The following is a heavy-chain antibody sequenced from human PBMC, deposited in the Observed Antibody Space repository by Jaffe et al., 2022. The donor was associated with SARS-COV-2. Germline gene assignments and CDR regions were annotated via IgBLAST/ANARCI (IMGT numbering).Heavy chain of an antibody. V-gene: IGHV3-21*01. Sequence: EVQLVESGGGLVKPGGSLRLSCAASGLTLSSHSMNWVRQAPGKGLEWVSSITSSSSYIYYADSVKGRFTISRDNTKNSLYLQMNSLRAEDTAVYYCARARRYFDVNDALDFWGQGTMVTVSS. J-gene: IGHJ3*01. CDR1: GLTLSSHS. CDR3: ARARRYFDVNDALDF. D-gene: IGHD3-9*01. CDR2: ITSSSSYI.